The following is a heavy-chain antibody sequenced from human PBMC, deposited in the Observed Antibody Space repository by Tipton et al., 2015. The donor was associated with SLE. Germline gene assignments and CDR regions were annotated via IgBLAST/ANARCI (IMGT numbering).Heavy chain of an antibody. V-gene: IGHV4-59*01. J-gene: IGHJ6*02. CDR1: GGSFSGYY. D-gene: IGHD1-1*01. CDR3: ARGDWNDFYYYGMDV. CDR2: IYYSGST. Sequence: TLSLTCAVYGGSFSGYYWSWIRQPPGKGLEWIGYIYYSGSTNYNPSLKSRVTISVDTSKNQFSLKLSSVTAADTAVYYCARGDWNDFYYYGMDVWGQVTRVTVSS.